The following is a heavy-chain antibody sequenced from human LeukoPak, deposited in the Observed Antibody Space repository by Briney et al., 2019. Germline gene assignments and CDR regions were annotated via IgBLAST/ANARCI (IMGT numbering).Heavy chain of an antibody. J-gene: IGHJ3*01. V-gene: IGHV3-66*01. D-gene: IGHD3-9*01. CDR2: IYSGGST. CDR1: GFTVSSNY. CDR3: ARDIFSRGQI. Sequence: GGSLRLSCAASGFTVSSNYMSWVRQAPGQGLEWVAGIYSGGSTDYPDSVKGRFTISRANSKNTLYLQMNSLRAEDTAVYYCARDIFSRGQIGGQGTMVTVSS.